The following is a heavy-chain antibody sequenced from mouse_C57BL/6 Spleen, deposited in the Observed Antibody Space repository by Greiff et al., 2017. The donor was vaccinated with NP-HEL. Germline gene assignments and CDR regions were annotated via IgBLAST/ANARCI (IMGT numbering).Heavy chain of an antibody. CDR2: ISSGSSSI. CDR3: GRRDYYGSSYVAWFAY. J-gene: IGHJ3*01. CDR1: GFTFSDYG. Sequence: EVKLVESGGGLVKPGGSLKLSCAASGFTFSDYGMHWVRQAPEKGLEWVAYISSGSSSIYYADTVKGRFTITRDNAKNTLFLQMTSLRSEDTAMYYCGRRDYYGSSYVAWFAYWGHGTLVTVYA. D-gene: IGHD1-1*01. V-gene: IGHV5-17*01.